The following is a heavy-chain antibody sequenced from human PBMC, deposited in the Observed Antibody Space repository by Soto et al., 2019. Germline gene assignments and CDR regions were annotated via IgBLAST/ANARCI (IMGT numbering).Heavy chain of an antibody. CDR3: ARVSGSYYYGLDV. CDR2: IYHSGST. D-gene: IGHD3-10*01. J-gene: IGHJ6*02. V-gene: IGHV4-4*02. Sequence: QVQLQESGPGLVKPSGTLSLTCAVSGGSISSSYWWSWVRQPPGKGLEWIGEIYHSGSTNYNPSPXXRXXISVDTAKNQFSLKLSSVTAADTAVYSCARVSGSYYYGLDVWGQGTTVTVSS. CDR1: GGSISSSYW.